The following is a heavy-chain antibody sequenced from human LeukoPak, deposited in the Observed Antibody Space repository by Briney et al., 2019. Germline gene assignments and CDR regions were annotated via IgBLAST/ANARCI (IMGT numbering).Heavy chain of an antibody. CDR3: ARDPVGGSTIFDY. Sequence: SQTLSLTCAISGDIVSSNSAAWNWIRQFPSRGLEWLGRTYYRSKWYYDYAVAVKSRISINPDTSKNQFSLQLSSVTPEDTAVYYCARDPVGGSTIFDYWGQGTLVTVSS. D-gene: IGHD1-26*01. CDR2: TYYRSKWYY. V-gene: IGHV6-1*01. CDR1: GDIVSSNSAA. J-gene: IGHJ4*02.